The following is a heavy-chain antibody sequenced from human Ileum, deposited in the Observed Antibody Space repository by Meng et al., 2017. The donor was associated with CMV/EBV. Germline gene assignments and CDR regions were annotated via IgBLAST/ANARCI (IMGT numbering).Heavy chain of an antibody. D-gene: IGHD3-22*01. CDR1: GGSISSSGYY. V-gene: IGHV4-39*07. CDR2: IYNSGSS. J-gene: IGHJ4*02. Sequence: GSLRLSCTVSGGSISSSGYYWGWIRQPPGKGLEWIGNIYNSGSSFHNPSLRSRVTISVDMSRNQFSLELNSVTAADTAVYYCAREVYLDGSGFRRSYSDYWGQGTLVTVSS. CDR3: AREVYLDGSGFRRSYSDY.